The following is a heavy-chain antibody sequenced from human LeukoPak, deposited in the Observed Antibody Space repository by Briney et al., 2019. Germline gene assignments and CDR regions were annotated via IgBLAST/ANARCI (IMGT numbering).Heavy chain of an antibody. D-gene: IGHD1-26*01. Sequence: GGSLRLSCAASGFTFSSQSMNWVRQAPGKGLEWVSSISSSSSYIYYADSVKGRFTISRDNAKKSLYLQMNSLRAEDTAVYYCAKTATRGEDDYWGQGTLVTVSS. CDR1: GFTFSSQS. J-gene: IGHJ4*02. CDR3: AKTATRGEDDY. CDR2: ISSSSSYI. V-gene: IGHV3-21*01.